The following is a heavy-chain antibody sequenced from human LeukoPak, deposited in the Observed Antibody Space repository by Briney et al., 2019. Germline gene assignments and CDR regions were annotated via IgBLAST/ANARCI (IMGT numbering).Heavy chain of an antibody. V-gene: IGHV3-30-3*01. CDR3: ALSPYYYDSSGLTPFFDY. CDR2: ISYDGSNK. D-gene: IGHD3-22*01. Sequence: GGSLRLSCAASGFTFSSYAMHWVHQAPGKGLEWVAVISYDGSNKYYADSVKGRFTISRDNSKNTLYLQMNSLRAEDTAVYYCALSPYYYDSSGLTPFFDYWGQGTLVTVSS. J-gene: IGHJ4*02. CDR1: GFTFSSYA.